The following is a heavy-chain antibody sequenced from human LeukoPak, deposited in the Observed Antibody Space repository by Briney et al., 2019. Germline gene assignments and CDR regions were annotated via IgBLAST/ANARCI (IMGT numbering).Heavy chain of an antibody. CDR3: ARGPTMIRGYHYGMDV. CDR2: IYYTGST. Sequence: SETLSLTCTVSGGSMSTYYWTWIRQPPGKGLEWIGFIYYTGSTNYNPSLKSRVTISVDTSKNQFSLKLSSVTAADTAVYYCARGPTMIRGYHYGMDVWGQGTTVTVS. D-gene: IGHD3-10*01. J-gene: IGHJ6*02. V-gene: IGHV4-59*01. CDR1: GGSMSTYY.